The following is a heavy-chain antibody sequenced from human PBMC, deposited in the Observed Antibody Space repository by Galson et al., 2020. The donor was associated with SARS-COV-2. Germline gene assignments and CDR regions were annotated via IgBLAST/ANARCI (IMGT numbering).Heavy chain of an antibody. J-gene: IGHJ3*02. Sequence: GGSLRLSCAASGFTSSSYAMSWVRQPPGKGLEWVSAISGSGGSTYYADSVKGRFTISRDNSKNTLYLQMNSLRAEDTAVYYCAKGTTTLKDAFDIWGQGTMVTVSS. D-gene: IGHD2-2*01. V-gene: IGHV3-23*01. CDR1: GFTSSSYA. CDR3: AKGTTTLKDAFDI. CDR2: ISGSGGST.